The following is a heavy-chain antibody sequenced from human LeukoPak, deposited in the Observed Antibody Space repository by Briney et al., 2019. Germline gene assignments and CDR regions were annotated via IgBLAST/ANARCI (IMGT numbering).Heavy chain of an antibody. CDR3: AKYDYGGNPNEYYFDY. Sequence: PGRSLRLSCGASGFTFSSYAMHWVRHAPGKGLEWVAVISYDGSSKYYADSVKGRLTISRDNSKNTLYLQMNSLRAEDTAIYYCAKYDYGGNPNEYYFDYWGQGTLVTVSS. J-gene: IGHJ4*02. CDR1: GFTFSSYA. V-gene: IGHV3-30-3*01. CDR2: ISYDGSSK. D-gene: IGHD4-23*01.